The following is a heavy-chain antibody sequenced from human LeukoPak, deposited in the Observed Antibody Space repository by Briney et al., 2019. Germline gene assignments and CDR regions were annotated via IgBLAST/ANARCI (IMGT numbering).Heavy chain of an antibody. D-gene: IGHD2-2*01. CDR3: ARVPSWLIGNFDY. CDR2: INPNSGGT. J-gene: IGHJ4*02. CDR1: GYTFTGYY. Sequence: ASVKVSCKASGYTFTGYYMHWVRQAPGQGLEWMGWINPNSGGTNYAQKFQGRVTMTRDTSISTAYMELRSLRSDDTAVYYCARVPSWLIGNFDYWGQGTLVTVSS. V-gene: IGHV1-2*02.